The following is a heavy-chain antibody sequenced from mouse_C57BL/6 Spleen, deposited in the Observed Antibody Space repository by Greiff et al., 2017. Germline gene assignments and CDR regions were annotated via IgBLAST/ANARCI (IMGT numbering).Heavy chain of an antibody. CDR2: INYDGSST. CDR1: GFTFSDYY. CDR3: ARVWYYGSIPHWYFDV. Sequence: EVNVVESEGGLVQPGSSMKLSCTASGFTFSDYYMAWVRQVPEKGLEWVANINYDGSSTYYLDSLKSRFIISRDNAKNILYLQMRSLKSEDTATYYCARVWYYGSIPHWYFDVWGTGTTVTVSS. V-gene: IGHV5-16*01. J-gene: IGHJ1*03. D-gene: IGHD1-1*01.